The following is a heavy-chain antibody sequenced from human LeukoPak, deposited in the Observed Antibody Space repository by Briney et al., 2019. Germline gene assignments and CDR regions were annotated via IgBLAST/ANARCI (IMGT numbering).Heavy chain of an antibody. D-gene: IGHD1-26*01. J-gene: IGHJ3*02. CDR2: IYYTGST. V-gene: IGHV4-59*11. CDR1: GGSISSHY. CDR3: ARSYGAFDI. Sequence: SETLSLTCTVSGGSISSHYWTWIRQPPGKGLEWIGYIYYTGSTNYNPSLKSRVTISVDASKNQFSLELSSVTAADTAVYYCARSYGAFDIWGQGAMVTVSS.